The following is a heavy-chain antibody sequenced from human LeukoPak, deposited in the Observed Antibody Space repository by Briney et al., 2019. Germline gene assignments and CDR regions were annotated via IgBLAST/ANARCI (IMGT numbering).Heavy chain of an antibody. Sequence: SGTPSLTCAVSGVSISDTKWWSWVRQPPGKGLEWIGEIFQSGSTNYNPSLKSRVTISVDKSKNQFSLKLSSVTAADTAVYYCARVPAFYYGDYWTSSNYFDYWGQGTLVTVSS. CDR1: GVSISDTKW. CDR2: IFQSGST. J-gene: IGHJ4*02. CDR3: ARVPAFYYGDYWTSSNYFDY. D-gene: IGHD4-17*01. V-gene: IGHV4-4*02.